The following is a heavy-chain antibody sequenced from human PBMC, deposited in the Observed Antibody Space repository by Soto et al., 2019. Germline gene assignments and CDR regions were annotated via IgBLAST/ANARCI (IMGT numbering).Heavy chain of an antibody. J-gene: IGHJ4*02. CDR1: GGSISSGGYY. CDR2: IYYSGST. V-gene: IGHV4-31*03. D-gene: IGHD6-13*01. Sequence: SETLSLTCTFSGGSISSGGYYWSWIRQHPGKGLEWIGYIYYSGSTYYNPSLKSRVTISVDTSKNQFSLKLSSVTAADTAVYYCARVAQYSSSWIDYWGQGTLVTVSS. CDR3: ARVAQYSSSWIDY.